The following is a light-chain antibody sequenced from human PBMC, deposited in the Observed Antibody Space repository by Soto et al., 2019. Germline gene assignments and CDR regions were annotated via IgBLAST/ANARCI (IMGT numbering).Light chain of an antibody. CDR3: QQRSNWPSIT. J-gene: IGKJ5*01. V-gene: IGKV3-11*01. Sequence: EIVLTQSPATLSLSPGDRATLSCRASQSISNYLAWYQQKPGQAPRLLIYDASHRATGIPARFSGSGSGTDFTLTINSLEPEDFAVYYCQQRSNWPSITFGQGTRLEIK. CDR1: QSISNY. CDR2: DAS.